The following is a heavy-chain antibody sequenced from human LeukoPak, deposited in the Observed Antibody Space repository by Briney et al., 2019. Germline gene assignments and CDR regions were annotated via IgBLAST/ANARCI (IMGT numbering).Heavy chain of an antibody. CDR3: AIDRRASGSYYAD. CDR1: GVSISGSNW. CDR2: IYHRGST. V-gene: IGHV4-4*02. J-gene: IGHJ4*02. D-gene: IGHD1-26*01. Sequence: SGTLSLTCAVSGVSISGSNWWSWVRQSPGKGLEWIGEIYHRGSTNYNPSLKSRVIISVDKSKNQFSLKLSSVTAADTATYYCAIDRRASGSYYADWGQGTLVTVSS.